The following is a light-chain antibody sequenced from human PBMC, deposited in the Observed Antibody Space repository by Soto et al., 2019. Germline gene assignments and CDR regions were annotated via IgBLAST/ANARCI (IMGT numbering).Light chain of an antibody. CDR3: QQYGTSPRT. Sequence: EIVLTQSPGTLSLSPGERATLSCRASQSVSSSYLAWYQQKPGHAPRLLIYGASRATGIPDRFSGSGSGTDFTLTISRLEPEDFAVYYCQQYGTSPRTFGQGTKVEIK. V-gene: IGKV3-20*01. CDR1: QSVSSSY. J-gene: IGKJ1*01. CDR2: GAS.